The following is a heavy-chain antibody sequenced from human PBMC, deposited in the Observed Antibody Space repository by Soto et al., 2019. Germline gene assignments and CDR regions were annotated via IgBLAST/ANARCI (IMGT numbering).Heavy chain of an antibody. J-gene: IGHJ3*02. D-gene: IGHD5-18*01. Sequence: GGSLRLSCAASGFTFSRYWMNWVRQAPGKGLEWVANIKQDGTEKNYVDSVKGRFTISRDNARKSLYLQMDSLRAEDTAVYFCARGDTPMITGMDSFDIWGQETMVTVSS. CDR2: IKQDGTEK. CDR3: ARGDTPMITGMDSFDI. V-gene: IGHV3-7*01. CDR1: GFTFSRYW.